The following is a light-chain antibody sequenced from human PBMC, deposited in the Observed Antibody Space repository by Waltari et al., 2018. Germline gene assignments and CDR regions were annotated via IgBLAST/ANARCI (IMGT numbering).Light chain of an antibody. CDR2: DND. J-gene: IGLJ2*01. V-gene: IGLV1-51*01. CDR1: NAHIGNNA. Sequence: QSVLTQPPSVSAAPGQKVTIPCSGRNAHIGNNAVSWYQQFPGTAPKPLIYDNDKRPSGIPDRFSGSKSGTSATLGITGLQTGDEADYYCGTWDSSLSDVVFGGGTKLTVL. CDR3: GTWDSSLSDVV.